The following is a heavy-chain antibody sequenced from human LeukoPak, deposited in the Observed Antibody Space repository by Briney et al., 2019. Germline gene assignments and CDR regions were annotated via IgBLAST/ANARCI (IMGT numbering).Heavy chain of an antibody. CDR1: EFSFSNYG. V-gene: IGHV3-30*02. J-gene: IGHJ4*02. D-gene: IGHD6-13*01. CDR2: IQYDERNK. Sequence: GGSLRLSCAASEFSFSNYGMHWVRQAPRKGLEWVAFIQYDERNKYYAHSVKGRFTISRDNSQNTLYLQMNSLRAEDTAVYYCAKPRNRYSASWSSTFDSWGQGTLVTVSS. CDR3: AKPRNRYSASWSSTFDS.